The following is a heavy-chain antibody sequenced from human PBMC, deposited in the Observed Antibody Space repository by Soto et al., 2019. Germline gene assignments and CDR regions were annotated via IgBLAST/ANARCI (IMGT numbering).Heavy chain of an antibody. J-gene: IGHJ3*02. D-gene: IGHD1-26*01. CDR2: INGRSNYI. Sequence: PGGSLRLSCAAAGFSFSTYSMNWVRQAPGKGLEWVSSINGRSNYIYYADSDSVKGRFTISRDNAKNSLYLEMNSLRAEDTAVYYCVREEGIGGVTSASDIWGQGTMVTVSS. CDR1: GFSFSTYS. CDR3: VREEGIGGVTSASDI. V-gene: IGHV3-21*01.